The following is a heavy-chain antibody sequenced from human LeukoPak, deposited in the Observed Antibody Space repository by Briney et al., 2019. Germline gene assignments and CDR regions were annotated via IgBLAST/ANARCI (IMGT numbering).Heavy chain of an antibody. CDR3: ARDRYSSGWADAFDI. CDR1: GFTFSSYA. V-gene: IGHV3-23*01. CDR2: IKDSGGST. J-gene: IGHJ3*02. Sequence: GGSLRLSCATSGFTFSSYAMSWVRQAPGKGLEWVSAIKDSGGSTVYADSVKGRFTISRDNSKNTLYLQMNSLRADDTAVYYCARDRYSSGWADAFDIWGQGTMVTVSS. D-gene: IGHD6-19*01.